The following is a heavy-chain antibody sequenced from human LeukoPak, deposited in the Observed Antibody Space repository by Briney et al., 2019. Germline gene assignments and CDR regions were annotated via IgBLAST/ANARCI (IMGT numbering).Heavy chain of an antibody. J-gene: IGHJ5*02. CDR3: ARDPAGYDGNPYYRFDP. CDR2: LSSTGMT. Sequence: NPSETLSLTCSVSGDSITGTRVHWVWIRQPPGKGPEWIGTLSSTGMTFHEPSLKSRVSMSLDTSKNQFSLRLSSMTAADTAVYYCARDPAGYDGNPYYRFDPWGQGSLVTVSS. V-gene: IGHV4-39*07. D-gene: IGHD4-23*01. CDR1: GDSITGTRVH.